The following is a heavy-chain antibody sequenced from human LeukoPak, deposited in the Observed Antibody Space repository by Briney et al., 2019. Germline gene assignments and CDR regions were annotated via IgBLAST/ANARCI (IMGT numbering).Heavy chain of an antibody. Sequence: GGSLKLSCAASGFSFSSYAMSWVRQAPGKGLEWVSSISGSGDNTYYAESVKGRFTISRDNSKNTLFLQMNSLRAEDTAVFYCAKRSGYTTGWFFDFWGQGTLVTVSS. CDR3: AKRSGYTTGWFFDF. V-gene: IGHV3-23*01. D-gene: IGHD6-19*01. CDR2: ISGSGDNT. CDR1: GFSFSSYA. J-gene: IGHJ4*02.